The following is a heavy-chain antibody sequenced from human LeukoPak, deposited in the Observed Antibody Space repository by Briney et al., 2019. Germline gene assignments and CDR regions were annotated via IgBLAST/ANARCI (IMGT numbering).Heavy chain of an antibody. CDR3: ATILGQLWWANY. Sequence: SETLSLTCTVSGGSISSYYWSWIRQPAGKGLEWIGRIYTSGSTNYNPSLKSRVTISVDTSKNQFSLKLSSVTAADTAVYYCATILGQLWWANYWGQGTLVTVSS. D-gene: IGHD2-21*01. CDR1: GGSISSYY. CDR2: IYTSGST. V-gene: IGHV4-4*07. J-gene: IGHJ4*02.